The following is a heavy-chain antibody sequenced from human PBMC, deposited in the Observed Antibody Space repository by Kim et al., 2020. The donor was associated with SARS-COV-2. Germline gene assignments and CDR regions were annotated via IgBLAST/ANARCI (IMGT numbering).Heavy chain of an antibody. D-gene: IGHD3-10*01. Sequence: SETLSLTCTVTGGSISRTKNDGGWLRQTPGKGLAWIGNRDESVTNYRSTALKRRITILVDTSRNQFSLKLSSVTAADTAVYFCGRHQRVRGVPQGSPHWGQGTLVSVSS. CDR2: RDESVTN. CDR3: GRHQRVRGVPQGSPH. J-gene: IGHJ4*02. CDR1: GGSISRTKND. V-gene: IGHV4-39*01.